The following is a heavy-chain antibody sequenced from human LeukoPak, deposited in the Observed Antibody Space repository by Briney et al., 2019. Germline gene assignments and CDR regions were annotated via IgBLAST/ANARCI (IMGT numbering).Heavy chain of an antibody. J-gene: IGHJ6*02. Sequence: SETLSLTCTVSGGSIRTGSYYWGWIRQPPGKGLEWIGNIYDSGSTYYNPSLKSRVTISVDTSRNQFSLRLTSVTAADTAVYYCARNLPPDFWSGYYTVTPYYGMDVWGQGTTVTVSS. CDR1: GGSIRTGSYY. CDR3: ARNLPPDFWSGYYTVTPYYGMDV. V-gene: IGHV4-39*01. CDR2: IYDSGST. D-gene: IGHD3-3*01.